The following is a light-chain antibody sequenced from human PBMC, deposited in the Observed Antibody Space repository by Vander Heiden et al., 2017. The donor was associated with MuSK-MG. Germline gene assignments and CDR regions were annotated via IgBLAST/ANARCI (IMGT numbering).Light chain of an antibody. CDR2: KDS. J-gene: IGLJ3*02. CDR1: VLAKNY. Sequence: SYELTQPSSVSVSPGKTARLTCAGDVLAKNYVRWLQQKPGKAPVLVIYKDSARSSGITERFSGSSSGTTVTFTIRGAQVEAEADYYCSSAADNNLGVFGGGTKLTVL. CDR3: SSAADNNLGV. V-gene: IGLV3-27*01.